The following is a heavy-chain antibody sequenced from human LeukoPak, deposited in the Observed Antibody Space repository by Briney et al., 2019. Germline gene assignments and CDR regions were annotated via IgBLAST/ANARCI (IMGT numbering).Heavy chain of an antibody. CDR3: ARDYKYAFDN. CDR2: IGIDSGNT. CDR1: GFTFSDS. V-gene: IGHV3-48*01. D-gene: IGHD5-24*01. Sequence: GGSLRLSCAASGFTFSDSMNWARQAPGKGLEWTSYIGIDSGNTNYADSVKGRFTISGDKAKNSLYLQMNSLRVEDTAVYYCARDYKYAFDNWGQGTLVTVSS. J-gene: IGHJ4*02.